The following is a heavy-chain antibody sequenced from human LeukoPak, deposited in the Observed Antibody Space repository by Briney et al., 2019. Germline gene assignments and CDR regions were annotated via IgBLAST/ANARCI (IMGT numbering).Heavy chain of an antibody. CDR1: GYTFTSYG. J-gene: IGHJ3*02. V-gene: IGHV1-18*01. Sequence: ASVKVTCKASGYTFTSYGISWVRQAPGQGLEWMGWISAYNGNTNYAQKLQGRVTMTTDTSTSTAYMELRSLRSDDTAVYYCARPQRYSRPIFDAFDIWGQGIMVTVSS. D-gene: IGHD6-13*01. CDR2: ISAYNGNT. CDR3: ARPQRYSRPIFDAFDI.